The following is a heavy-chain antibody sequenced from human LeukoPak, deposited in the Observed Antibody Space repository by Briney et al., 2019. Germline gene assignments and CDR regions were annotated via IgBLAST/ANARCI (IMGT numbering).Heavy chain of an antibody. CDR1: GYRFTSDW. J-gene: IGHJ5*02. CDR2: IYPGDSDT. V-gene: IGHV5-51*01. D-gene: IGHD5-18*01. Sequence: GESLKISCKGSGYRFTSDWIGWVRQMPGKGLEWMGIIYPGDSDTRYSPSFQGQVTISADKSVNTAYLQWSSLKASDTAMYYCARRQGYSYGYHWFDPWGQGTLVTVSS. CDR3: ARRQGYSYGYHWFDP.